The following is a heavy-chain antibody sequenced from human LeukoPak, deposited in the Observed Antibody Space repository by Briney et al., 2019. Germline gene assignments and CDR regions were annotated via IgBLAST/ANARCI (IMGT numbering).Heavy chain of an antibody. CDR1: GYTFTSYD. D-gene: IGHD5-24*01. V-gene: IGHV1-8*01. CDR3: ARDRRDGYDSLDY. J-gene: IGHJ4*02. CDR2: MNPNSGNT. Sequence: ASVKVSCKASGYTFTSYDINWVRQATGQGLEWMGWMNPNSGNTGYAQKFQGRVTMTRDTSTSTVYMELSSLRSEDTAVYYCARDRRDGYDSLDYWGQGTLVTVSS.